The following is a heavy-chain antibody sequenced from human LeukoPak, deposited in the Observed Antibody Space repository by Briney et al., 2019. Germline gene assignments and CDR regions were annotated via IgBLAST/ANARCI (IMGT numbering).Heavy chain of an antibody. J-gene: IGHJ4*02. V-gene: IGHV3-7*01. CDR3: ARDRGYSSFDY. CDR1: AFTFSNYW. Sequence: GGSLRLSCAASAFTFSNYWMSWVRQAPGKGLEWVANIKEDGSEINYVDSVEGRFTISRDNAKNSLYLQMNSLIVDDTAVYYCARDRGYSSFDYWGQGTLVTVSS. D-gene: IGHD4-23*01. CDR2: IKEDGSEI.